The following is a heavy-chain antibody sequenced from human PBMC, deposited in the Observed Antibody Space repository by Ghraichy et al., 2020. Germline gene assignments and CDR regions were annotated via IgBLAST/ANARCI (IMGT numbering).Heavy chain of an antibody. CDR3: ARGLEEYCTNGVCYVDAFDI. CDR1: GFTFSDYY. D-gene: IGHD2-8*01. CDR2: ISSSSSYT. Sequence: GGSLRLSCAASGFTFSDYYMSWIRQAPGKGLEWVPYISSSSSYTNYADSVKGRFTISRDNAKNSLYLQMNSLRAEDTAVYYCARGLEEYCTNGVCYVDAFDIWGQGTMVTVSS. J-gene: IGHJ3*02. V-gene: IGHV3-11*06.